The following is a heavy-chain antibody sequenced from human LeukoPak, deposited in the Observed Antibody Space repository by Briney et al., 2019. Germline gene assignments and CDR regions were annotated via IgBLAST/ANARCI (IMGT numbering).Heavy chain of an antibody. CDR1: GYTFTNYG. Sequence: ASVKVSCKASGYTFTNYGISWVRQAPGQGLEWMGWISAYNGNTNYAQKLQGRVTMTTDTSTSTAYMELRSLRSDDTAVYYCASTPYSSSSNYYYYYGMDVWGQGTTVTVSS. V-gene: IGHV1-18*01. J-gene: IGHJ6*02. D-gene: IGHD6-6*01. CDR3: ASTPYSSSSNYYYYYGMDV. CDR2: ISAYNGNT.